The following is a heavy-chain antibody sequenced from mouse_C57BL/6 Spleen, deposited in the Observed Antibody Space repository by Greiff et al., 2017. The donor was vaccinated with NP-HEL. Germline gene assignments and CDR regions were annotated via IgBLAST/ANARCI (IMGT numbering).Heavy chain of an antibody. J-gene: IGHJ1*03. Sequence: VQLKESGGGLVKPGGSLKLSCAASGFTFSSYTMSWVRQTPEKRLEWVATISGGGGNTYYPDSVKGRFTISRDNAKNTLYLQMSSLRSEDTALYYCARNPLSDYYGSSWYFDVWGTGTTVTVSS. CDR2: ISGGGGNT. CDR3: ARNPLSDYYGSSWYFDV. CDR1: GFTFSSYT. V-gene: IGHV5-9*01. D-gene: IGHD1-1*01.